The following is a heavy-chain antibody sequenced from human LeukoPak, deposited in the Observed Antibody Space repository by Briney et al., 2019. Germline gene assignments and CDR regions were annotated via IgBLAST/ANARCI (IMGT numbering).Heavy chain of an antibody. CDR2: ISYSGANS. D-gene: IGHD3-16*02. CDR3: ARDMQLST. CDR1: GFPFSCSA. Sequence: GGSLRLSCAPSGFPFSCSAMSWVRQAPGEGLEWVSLISYSGANSYYTDSVRGRFTISRDNSKDTLFLQMNSLRAEDTARYYCARDMQLSTWGQGTMVTVSS. J-gene: IGHJ3*01. V-gene: IGHV3-23*01.